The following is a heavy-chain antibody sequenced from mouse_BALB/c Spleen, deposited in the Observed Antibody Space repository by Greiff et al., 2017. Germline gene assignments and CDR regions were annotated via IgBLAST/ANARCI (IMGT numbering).Heavy chain of an antibody. D-gene: IGHD2-4*01. J-gene: IGHJ3*01. V-gene: IGHV1-76*01. Sequence: QVQLQQSGAELARPGASVKLSCKASGYNFTDYYINWVKQRTGQGLEWIGEIYPGSGNTYYTEKFKGKATLTADKSSSTAYMQLSSLTSEDSAVYFCARGEGLRRWFAYWGQGTLVTVSA. CDR2: IYPGSGNT. CDR1: GYNFTDYY. CDR3: ARGEGLRRWFAY.